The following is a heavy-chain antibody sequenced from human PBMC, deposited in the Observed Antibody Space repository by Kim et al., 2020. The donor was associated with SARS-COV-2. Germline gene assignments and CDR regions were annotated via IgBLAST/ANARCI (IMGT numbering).Heavy chain of an antibody. CDR3: AKEQYDRSFYYDY. J-gene: IGHJ4*02. D-gene: IGHD6-6*01. Sequence: ADSVKGRFTISRDNSRNTLYLQMSSLRAEDTAVYYCAKEQYDRSFYYDYWGQGTLVTVSS. V-gene: IGHV3-30*02.